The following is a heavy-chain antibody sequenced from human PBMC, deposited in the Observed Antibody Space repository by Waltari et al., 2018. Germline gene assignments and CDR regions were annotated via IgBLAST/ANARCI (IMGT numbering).Heavy chain of an antibody. Sequence: EVQLLESGGDLLQPGGSLRLSFAASGITFTHLPINWCRRAPGTGLEWVSAITVGDDAHYADSLRGRFTISRDSSKDTVHLQMNGLRVEDTAIYYCATPFYNWDDPLHSWGQGTPVTVSS. D-gene: IGHD1-20*01. V-gene: IGHV3-23*01. CDR2: ITVGDDA. J-gene: IGHJ4*02. CDR1: GITFTHLP. CDR3: ATPFYNWDDPLHS.